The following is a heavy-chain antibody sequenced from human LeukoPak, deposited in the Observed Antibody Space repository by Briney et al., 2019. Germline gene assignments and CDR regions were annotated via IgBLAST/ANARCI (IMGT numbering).Heavy chain of an antibody. CDR1: GFTFSSYA. V-gene: IGHV3-23*01. CDR2: ISGSGGST. CDR3: ARVTYDSSGYYFPARYYYYYYGMDV. D-gene: IGHD3-22*01. J-gene: IGHJ6*02. Sequence: GGSLRLSCAASGFTFSSYAMSWVRQAPGKGLEWVSAISGSGGSTYYADSVKGRFTISRDNSKNSLYLQMNSLRAEDTAVYYCARVTYDSSGYYFPARYYYYYYGMDVWGQGTTVTVSS.